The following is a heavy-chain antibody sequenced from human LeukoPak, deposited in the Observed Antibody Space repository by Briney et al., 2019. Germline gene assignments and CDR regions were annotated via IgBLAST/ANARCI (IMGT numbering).Heavy chain of an antibody. D-gene: IGHD3-10*01. CDR3: ARDRGYYYESGGLSYYFDY. CDR1: GFTFSSYS. J-gene: IGHJ4*02. V-gene: IGHV3-21*01. Sequence: GGSLRLSCAASGFTFSSYSMNWVRQAPGKGLEWVSSNSSSSSYIYYADSVKGRFTISRDNAKNSLYLQMNSLRAEDTAVYYCARDRGYYYESGGLSYYFDYWGQGTLVTVSS. CDR2: NSSSSSYI.